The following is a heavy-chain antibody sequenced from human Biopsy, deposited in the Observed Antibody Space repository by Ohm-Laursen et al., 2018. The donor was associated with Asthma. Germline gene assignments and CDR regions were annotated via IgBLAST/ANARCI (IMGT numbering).Heavy chain of an antibody. D-gene: IGHD6-19*01. Sequence: ASVKVSCKISGYSLTDLSMHWVRQAPGQGLEWMGGHDHEEGGTVNARRFQGRVTITADESTSTAYMEVASLRSEDTAIYYCARCQVGYSSGWSLLLKKIYYSGMDVWGQGTAVTVSS. CDR2: HDHEEGGT. V-gene: IGHV1-24*01. CDR1: GYSLTDLS. J-gene: IGHJ6*02. CDR3: ARCQVGYSSGWSLLLKKIYYSGMDV.